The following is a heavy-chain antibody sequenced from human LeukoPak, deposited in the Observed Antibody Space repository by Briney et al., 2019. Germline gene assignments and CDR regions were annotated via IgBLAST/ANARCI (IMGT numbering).Heavy chain of an antibody. CDR3: ARGPLKYSSSWYGSY. J-gene: IGHJ4*02. Sequence: GRSLRLSCAASGFTFSSYGMHWVRQAPGKGLEWGAVIWYDGSNKYYADSVKGRFTISRDNSKNTLYLQMNSLRAEDTAVYYCARGPLKYSSSWYGSYWGQGTLVTVSS. CDR2: IWYDGSNK. CDR1: GFTFSSYG. V-gene: IGHV3-33*01. D-gene: IGHD6-13*01.